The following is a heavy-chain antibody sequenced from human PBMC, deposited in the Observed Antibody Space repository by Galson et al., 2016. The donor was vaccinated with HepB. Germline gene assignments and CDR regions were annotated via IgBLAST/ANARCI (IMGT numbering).Heavy chain of an antibody. CDR1: GDSVSSISAA. J-gene: IGHJ4*02. CDR2: TYYRSKWYN. Sequence: CAISGDSVSSISAAWNWIRQSPSRGLEWLGRTYYRSKWYNDYAESVKSRITINPDTSKNQFSLQLNSVTPEDTAVYYCARVVGRGVYDGRFDDRGQGILVTVSS. CDR3: ARVVGRGVYDGRFDD. D-gene: IGHD5/OR15-5a*01. V-gene: IGHV6-1*01.